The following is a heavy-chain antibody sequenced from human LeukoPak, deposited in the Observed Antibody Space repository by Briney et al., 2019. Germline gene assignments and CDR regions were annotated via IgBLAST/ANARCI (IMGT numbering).Heavy chain of an antibody. CDR3: AKYGSGSYPLDY. CDR1: GFTFSSYG. J-gene: IGHJ4*02. V-gene: IGHV3-30*18. D-gene: IGHD3-10*01. CDR2: ISYDGSNK. Sequence: GGSLRLSCAASGFTFSSYGMHWVRQAPDKGLEWVAVISYDGSNKYYADSVKGRFTISRDNSKNTLYLQMNSLRAEDTAVYYCAKYGSGSYPLDYWGQGTLVTVSS.